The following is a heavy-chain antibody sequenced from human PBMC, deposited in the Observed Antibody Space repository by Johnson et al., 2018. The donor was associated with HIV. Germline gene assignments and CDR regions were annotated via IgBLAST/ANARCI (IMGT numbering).Heavy chain of an antibody. CDR1: GFTFDDYA. CDR3: VTAGRGSA. V-gene: IGHV3-9*01. CDR2: ISWNSGSI. J-gene: IGHJ6*02. Sequence: VQLVESGGGLVQPGRSLRLSCAASGFTFDDYAMHWVRQAPGKGLEWVSGISWNSGSIGYADSVKGRFTISRDNAKNSLYLQMNSLRDEDTAVYYCVTAGRGSAWGQGTTVTVSS. D-gene: IGHD1-26*01.